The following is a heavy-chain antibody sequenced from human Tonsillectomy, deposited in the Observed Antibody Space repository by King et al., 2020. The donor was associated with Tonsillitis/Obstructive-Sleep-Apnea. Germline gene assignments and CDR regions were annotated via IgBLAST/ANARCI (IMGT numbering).Heavy chain of an antibody. D-gene: IGHD3/OR15-3a*01. CDR3: AREGTGFKIDS. J-gene: IGHJ4*02. CDR2: MWHDGSNA. Sequence: LQLVQSGGGVVQPGRSLRLSCAASGFTFSSYGMHWVRQAPGTGLEWVAVMWHDGSNAYYADSVKGRFTISRDNSKNTLYLQMNSLRVEDTAVYYCAREGTGFKIDSWGQGTLVTVSS. V-gene: IGHV3-33*01. CDR1: GFTFSSYG.